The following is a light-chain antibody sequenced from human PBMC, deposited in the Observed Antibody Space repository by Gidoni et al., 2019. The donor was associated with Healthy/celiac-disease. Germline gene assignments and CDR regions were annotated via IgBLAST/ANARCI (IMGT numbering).Light chain of an antibody. V-gene: IGKV3-20*01. CDR3: QQYGSSPRYT. J-gene: IGKJ2*01. CDR2: GAS. CDR1: QSVSSSY. Sequence: EIVLTQSPGTLSLSPGERATLSCRANQSVSSSYLAWYQQNPGQAPRLLIYGASSRATGIPDRFSGSGSGTDFTLTISRLEPEDFAVYYCQQYGSSPRYTFGQGTKLEIK.